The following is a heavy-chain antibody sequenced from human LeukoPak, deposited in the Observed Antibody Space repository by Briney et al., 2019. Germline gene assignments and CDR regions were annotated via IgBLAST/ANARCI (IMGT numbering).Heavy chain of an antibody. CDR3: ARTFSSSSDY. CDR2: INPNSGGT. D-gene: IGHD6-6*01. J-gene: IGHJ4*02. CDR1: GYTFTVYY. Sequence: ASVKVSCXASGYTFTVYYMHWVRQARGQGLEWMGRINPNSGGTNYAQKFQGRVTMTRDTSISTAYMELSRLRSDDTAVYYCARTFSSSSDYWGQGTLVTVSS. V-gene: IGHV1-2*06.